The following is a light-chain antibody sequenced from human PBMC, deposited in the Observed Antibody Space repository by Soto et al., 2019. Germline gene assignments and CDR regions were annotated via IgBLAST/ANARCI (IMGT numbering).Light chain of an antibody. V-gene: IGKV3-20*01. CDR3: QQYGSSSIT. CDR2: GAS. Sequence: IVLTQSPGTLSLSAGERATLSCGASQSVSSNYLAWYQQKPGQAPRLLIYGASRRATDIPDRFSGSGSGTDFTLTISSLEPGDLAVYYCQQYGSSSITFGQGTRLEIK. J-gene: IGKJ5*01. CDR1: QSVSSNY.